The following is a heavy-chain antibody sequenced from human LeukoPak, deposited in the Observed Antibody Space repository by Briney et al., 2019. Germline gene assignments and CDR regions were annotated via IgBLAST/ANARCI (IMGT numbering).Heavy chain of an antibody. CDR1: GRSFSGYY. V-gene: IGHV4-34*01. D-gene: IGHD3-10*01. Sequence: SETLSLTCAVYGRSFSGYYWSWIRQPPGKGLEWIGSFYYSGNTYYNPSLKSRVTISVDTSKNQFSLKLSSVTAADTAVYYCARGITVWFGELSSYFDYWGQGTLVTVSS. CDR2: FYYSGNT. J-gene: IGHJ4*02. CDR3: ARGITVWFGELSSYFDY.